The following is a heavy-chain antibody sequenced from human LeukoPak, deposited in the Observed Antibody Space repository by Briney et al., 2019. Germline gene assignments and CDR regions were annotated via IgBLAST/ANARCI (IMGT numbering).Heavy chain of an antibody. CDR2: IYYSGST. V-gene: IGHV4-31*03. CDR1: GGSISSGGYY. Sequence: SQTLSLTCTVSGGSISSGGYYWSWIRQHPGKGLEWIGYIYYSGSTNYNPSLKSRVTISVDTSKNQFSLKLSSVTAADTAVYYCARVYFTPYYYNSSGNHNWFDPWGQGTLVTVSS. J-gene: IGHJ5*02. CDR3: ARVYFTPYYYNSSGNHNWFDP. D-gene: IGHD3-22*01.